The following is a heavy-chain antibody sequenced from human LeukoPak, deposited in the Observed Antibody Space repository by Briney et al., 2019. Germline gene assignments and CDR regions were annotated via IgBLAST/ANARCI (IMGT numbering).Heavy chain of an antibody. CDR3: ARATGLAVAGYYYYYYMDV. D-gene: IGHD6-19*01. CDR1: GGSFSGYY. V-gene: IGHV4-34*01. CDR2: INHSGST. J-gene: IGHJ6*03. Sequence: SETLSLTCAVYGGSFSGYYWSWIRQPPGKGLEWIGEINHSGSTNYNPSLKSRVTISVDTSKNQFSLKLSSVTAADTAVYYCARATGLAVAGYYYYYYMDVWGKGTTVTISS.